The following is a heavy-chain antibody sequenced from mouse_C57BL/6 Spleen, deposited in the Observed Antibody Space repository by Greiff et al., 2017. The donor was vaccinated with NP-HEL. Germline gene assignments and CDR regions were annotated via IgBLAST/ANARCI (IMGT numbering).Heavy chain of an antibody. CDR3: AREGIYYYGSSSLYAMDY. CDR2: IWSGGST. D-gene: IGHD1-1*01. Sequence: VQLQQSGPGLVQPSQSLSITCTVSGFSLTSYGVHWVRQSPGKGLEWLGVIWSGGSTDYNAAFISRLSISKDNSKSQVFFKMNSLQAADTAIYYCAREGIYYYGSSSLYAMDYWGQGTSVTVSS. CDR1: GFSLTSYG. J-gene: IGHJ4*01. V-gene: IGHV2-2*01.